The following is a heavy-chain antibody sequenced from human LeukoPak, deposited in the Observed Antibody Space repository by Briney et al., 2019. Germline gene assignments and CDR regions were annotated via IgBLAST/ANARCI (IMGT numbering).Heavy chain of an antibody. Sequence: SETLSLTCTVSGGSIRSYFWTWIRQPPGKGLEWIGYISNSGSTNYNPSLKSRVTILMDTSKKQFSLKLSSVTAADTAVYYCARGLIVGATMAFDMWGQGTRVTVSS. CDR2: ISNSGST. D-gene: IGHD1-26*01. CDR1: GGSIRSYF. J-gene: IGHJ3*02. CDR3: ARGLIVGATMAFDM. V-gene: IGHV4-59*01.